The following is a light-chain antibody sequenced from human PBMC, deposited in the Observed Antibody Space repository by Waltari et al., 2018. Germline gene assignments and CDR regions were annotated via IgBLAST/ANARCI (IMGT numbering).Light chain of an antibody. J-gene: IGLJ2*01. CDR1: SDDVGGYNY. V-gene: IGLV2-8*01. CDR2: QVS. CDR3: SSFAGSNAVL. Sequence: QSALTQPPSASGSPGQSVTISCTGTSDDVGGYNYVSWYQQHPGKAPQFLIYQVSNRPSGVPDRFSGSKSGNTASLTVSGLQAEDEADYYCSSFAGSNAVLFGGGTKLTVL.